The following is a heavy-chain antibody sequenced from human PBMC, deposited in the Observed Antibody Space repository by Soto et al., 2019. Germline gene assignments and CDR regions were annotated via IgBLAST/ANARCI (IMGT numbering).Heavy chain of an antibody. J-gene: IGHJ5*02. CDR2: IFYGGST. D-gene: IGHD6-19*01. V-gene: IGHV4-31*02. CDR1: GGSLNGYY. CDR3: ARAMPAGFTHYFDP. Sequence: PSETLSHTWNVSGGSLNGYYWGWIRQHPGKGLEWIGYIFYGGSTYYNPSLKSRVAISIDTSKNQFSLKLRSVTAADTAVYYCARAMPAGFTHYFDPLGQGSLVT.